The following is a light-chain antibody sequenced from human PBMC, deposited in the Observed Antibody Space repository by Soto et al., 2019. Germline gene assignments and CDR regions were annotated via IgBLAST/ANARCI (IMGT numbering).Light chain of an antibody. CDR3: QQYNNWLIT. J-gene: IGKJ5*01. Sequence: EIVMTQSPGTLSLSPVERATLSCRASQSVSSNLSWYQQKPCQAPRLLIYGASTRATCIPARFSGSGSGTEFTLTISSLQYEDFAVYYCQQYNNWLITFGQGTRLEN. CDR1: QSVSSN. CDR2: GAS. V-gene: IGKV3-15*01.